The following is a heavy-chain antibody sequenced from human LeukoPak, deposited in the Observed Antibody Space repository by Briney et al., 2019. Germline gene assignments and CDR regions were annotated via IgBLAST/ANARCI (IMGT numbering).Heavy chain of an antibody. J-gene: IGHJ4*02. V-gene: IGHV3-74*01. Sequence: PGGSLRLSCAASGFTLTTYWMHWVRQVPGKGLVWVSRINTDGSATSYADFVRGRFTISRDNAKNTLYLQMNSLTAEDTAVYHCARLGWNDPFDYWGQGTLVSVAS. CDR1: GFTLTTYW. CDR3: ARLGWNDPFDY. D-gene: IGHD1-1*01. CDR2: INTDGSAT.